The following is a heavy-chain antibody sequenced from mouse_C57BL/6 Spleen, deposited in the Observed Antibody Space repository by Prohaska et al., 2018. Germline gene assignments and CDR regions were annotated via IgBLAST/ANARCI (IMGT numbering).Heavy chain of an antibody. CDR3: ARRGNWYFDV. J-gene: IGHJ1*03. Sequence: VATISDGGSYTYYPDNVKGRFTISRDNAKNNLYLQMSHLKSEDTAMYYCARRGNWYFDVWGTGTTVTVSS. CDR2: ISDGGSYT. V-gene: IGHV5-4*01.